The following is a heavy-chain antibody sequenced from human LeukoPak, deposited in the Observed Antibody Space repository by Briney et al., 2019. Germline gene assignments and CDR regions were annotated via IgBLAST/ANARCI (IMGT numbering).Heavy chain of an antibody. CDR3: ARAQGAYCGGDCYWSPDDAFDI. Sequence: SVKVSCKASGGTFSSYAISWVRQAPGQGLEWMGGIIPIFGTANYAQKFQGRVTITADESTSTAYMELSSLRSEDTAVYYCARAQGAYCGGDCYWSPDDAFDIWGQGTMATVSS. D-gene: IGHD2-21*02. CDR2: IIPIFGTA. V-gene: IGHV1-69*13. J-gene: IGHJ3*02. CDR1: GGTFSSYA.